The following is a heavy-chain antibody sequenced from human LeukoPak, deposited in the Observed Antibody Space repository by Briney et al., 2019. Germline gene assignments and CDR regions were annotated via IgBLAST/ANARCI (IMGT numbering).Heavy chain of an antibody. CDR3: ARGQTTVTN. D-gene: IGHD4-17*01. Sequence: GGSLRLSCSTSGFTFSSYWMSWVRQAPGKGLEWVANIKQDGSEKYYLDSVKGRFTISRDNAKNSLYLQMNSLRAEDTAVYYCARGQTTVTNWGQGTLVTVSS. CDR2: IKQDGSEK. V-gene: IGHV3-7*03. CDR1: GFTFSSYW. J-gene: IGHJ4*02.